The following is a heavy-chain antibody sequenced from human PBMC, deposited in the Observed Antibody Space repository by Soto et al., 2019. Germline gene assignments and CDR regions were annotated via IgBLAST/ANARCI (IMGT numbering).Heavy chain of an antibody. CDR1: GFTFTSSA. Sequence: GASVKVSCKASGFTFTSSAVQWVRQARGQRLEWIGWIVVGSGNTNYAQKFQERVTITRDMSTSTAYMELSSLRSEDTAVYYCAADQEQQLVFGRTNGGFRPWGQGTLVTVSS. D-gene: IGHD6-13*01. CDR2: IVVGSGNT. CDR3: AADQEQQLVFGRTNGGFRP. V-gene: IGHV1-58*01. J-gene: IGHJ5*02.